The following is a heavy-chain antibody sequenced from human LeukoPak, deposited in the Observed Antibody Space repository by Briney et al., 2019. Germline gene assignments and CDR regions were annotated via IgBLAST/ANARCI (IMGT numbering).Heavy chain of an antibody. V-gene: IGHV3-21*01. J-gene: IGHJ4*02. D-gene: IGHD3-10*01. Sequence: KPGGSLRLSCAASGFTFSSYSMNWVRQAPGKGLEWVSSISSSSSYIYYADSVKGRFTISRDNSKNTLYLQMNSLRAEDTAVYYCARGRGNYYGSGKYYFDYWGQGTLVTVSS. CDR1: GFTFSSYS. CDR2: ISSSSSYI. CDR3: ARGRGNYYGSGKYYFDY.